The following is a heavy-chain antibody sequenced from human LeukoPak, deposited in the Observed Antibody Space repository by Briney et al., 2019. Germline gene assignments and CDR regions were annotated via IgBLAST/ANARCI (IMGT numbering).Heavy chain of an antibody. V-gene: IGHV3-23*01. CDR1: GFTFSNYA. CDR2: ISGSGGST. D-gene: IGHD3-22*01. Sequence: GGSLRLSCAASGFTFSNYAMSWVRQAPGKGLEWVSAISGSGGSTYYADSVKGRFTISRDNAKNSLYLQMNSLRAEDTAVYYCARDEYYYDSSGYYFPGGLHYWGQGTLVTVSS. CDR3: ARDEYYYDSSGYYFPGGLHY. J-gene: IGHJ4*02.